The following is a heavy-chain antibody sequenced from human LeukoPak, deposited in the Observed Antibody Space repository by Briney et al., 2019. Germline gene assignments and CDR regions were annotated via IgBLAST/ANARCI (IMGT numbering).Heavy chain of an antibody. CDR1: GGSISSYY. Sequence: PSETLSLTCTVSGGSISSYYWSWIRQPPGKGLEWIGYIYYSGSTNYNPSLKSRVTISVDTSKNQFSLKLSSVTAADTAVYYCARDKHEYYYGSGSYYRYGMDVWGPRDHGHRLL. CDR2: IYYSGST. D-gene: IGHD3-10*01. CDR3: ARDKHEYYYGSGSYYRYGMDV. J-gene: IGHJ6*01. V-gene: IGHV4-59*01.